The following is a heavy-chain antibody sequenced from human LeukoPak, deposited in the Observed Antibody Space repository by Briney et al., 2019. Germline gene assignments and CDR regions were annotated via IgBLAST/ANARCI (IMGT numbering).Heavy chain of an antibody. J-gene: IGHJ6*04. CDR3: ARGGSGGDYYYGMDV. V-gene: IGHV1-46*01. CDR1: GYTFTSYY. CDR2: INPSGGST. Sequence: ASVKVSCKASGYTFTSYYMHWVRQAPGQGLEWMGIINPSGGSTSYAQKFQGRVTMTRDTSTSTVYMELSSLRSEDTAVYYCARGGSGGDYYYGMDVWGKGTTVTVSS. D-gene: IGHD3-10*01.